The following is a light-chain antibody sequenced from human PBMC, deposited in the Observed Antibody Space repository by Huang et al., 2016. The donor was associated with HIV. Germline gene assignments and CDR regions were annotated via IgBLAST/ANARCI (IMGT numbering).Light chain of an antibody. CDR2: DAS. J-gene: IGKJ2*01. CDR1: QDISNY. CDR3: QQYDNLHT. Sequence: DIQMTQSPSSLSASVGDRVTITCQASQDISNYLNWDQQKPGKAPKLLIYDASNLETGVPSRFSGSRSGTHFTVTINNLQPEDIATYYCQQYDNLHTFGQGTKLEIK. V-gene: IGKV1-33*01.